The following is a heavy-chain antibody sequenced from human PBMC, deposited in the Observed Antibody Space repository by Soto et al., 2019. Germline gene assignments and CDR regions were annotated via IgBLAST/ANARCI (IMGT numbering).Heavy chain of an antibody. D-gene: IGHD3-3*01. Sequence: GGSLRLSCASSGFTFSSYWMHWVRQAPGKGLVWVSRINSDGSSTSYADSVKGRFTISRDNAKNTLYLQMNSLRAEDTAVYYCASGRITIFGVVYYYYMDVWGKGTTVIVSS. CDR2: INSDGSST. V-gene: IGHV3-74*01. CDR3: ASGRITIFGVVYYYYMDV. CDR1: GFTFSSYW. J-gene: IGHJ6*03.